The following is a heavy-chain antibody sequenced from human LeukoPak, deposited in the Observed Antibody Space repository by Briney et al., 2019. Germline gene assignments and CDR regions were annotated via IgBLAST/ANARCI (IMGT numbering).Heavy chain of an antibody. CDR1: GFTFSSYA. J-gene: IGHJ6*03. CDR2: ITGSDFTT. CDR3: AKIGSTFYYYYMDV. V-gene: IGHV3-23*01. Sequence: PGGSLRLSCAASGFTFSSYAMTWVRQAPGKGLEWVSSITGSDFTTYYADSVKGRFTISRDNSKNTLYLQMNSLRAEDTAVYYCAKIGSTFYYYYMDVWGKGTTVTVSS. D-gene: IGHD2/OR15-2a*01.